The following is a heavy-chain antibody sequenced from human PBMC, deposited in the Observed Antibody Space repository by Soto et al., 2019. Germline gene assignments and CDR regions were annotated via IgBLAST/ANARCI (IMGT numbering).Heavy chain of an antibody. Sequence: PSETLSLTCAVSGYSISSGYYWGWIRQPPGKGLEWIGSIYHSGSTYYNPSLKSRVTTSVDTSKNQLSLKLSSVTAADTAVYYCARDSLQLLGGNYFDYWGQGTLVTVSS. CDR1: GYSISSGYY. V-gene: IGHV4-38-2*02. CDR3: ARDSLQLLGGNYFDY. J-gene: IGHJ4*02. CDR2: IYHSGST. D-gene: IGHD2-15*01.